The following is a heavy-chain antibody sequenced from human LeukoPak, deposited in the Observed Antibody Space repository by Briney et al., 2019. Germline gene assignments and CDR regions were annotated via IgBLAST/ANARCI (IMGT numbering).Heavy chain of an antibody. D-gene: IGHD3-22*01. CDR3: ARRRYYDSTGYLD. CDR1: GGYISSSSYY. CDR2: IYYTGRT. V-gene: IGHV4-39*01. J-gene: IGHJ1*01. Sequence: SETLFLTCSVSGGYISSSSYYWGWIRQPPGKGLEWIGDIYYTGRTYYNSSLKSRLTVSIDTSKNQFSLKLASLSAADTAVYYCARRRYYDSTGYLDWGQGTLITVSS.